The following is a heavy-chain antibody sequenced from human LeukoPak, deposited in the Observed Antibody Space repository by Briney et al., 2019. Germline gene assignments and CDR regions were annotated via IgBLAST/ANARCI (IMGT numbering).Heavy chain of an antibody. D-gene: IGHD6-13*01. J-gene: IGHJ4*02. CDR3: ARDKGRSSSLDY. CDR2: IYSTGST. V-gene: IGHV4-4*07. Sequence: SETVSLTCSVSSGSIRSFYWNWIRQPAGQGLEWIGRIYSTGSTNYNPSLKSRVTMSIDTSKKQFSLKVNSVTAADTAVYYCARDKGRSSSLDYWGEGTLVTVSS. CDR1: SGSIRSFY.